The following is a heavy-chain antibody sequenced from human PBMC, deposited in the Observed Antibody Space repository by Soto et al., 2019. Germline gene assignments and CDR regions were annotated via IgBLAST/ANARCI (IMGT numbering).Heavy chain of an antibody. CDR3: ARGGWLQPYYFDY. V-gene: IGHV4-39*07. CDR2: IYYSGTT. J-gene: IGHJ4*02. CDR1: GGSISTSNYY. Sequence: SATLSLTCTVSGGSISTSNYYWGWVRQPPGKGLDWIGNIYYSGTTYYNPSLKSRVTISVDTSKNQFSLKLNSVTAADTAVYYCARGGWLQPYYFDYWGQGTLVTSPQ. D-gene: IGHD5-12*01.